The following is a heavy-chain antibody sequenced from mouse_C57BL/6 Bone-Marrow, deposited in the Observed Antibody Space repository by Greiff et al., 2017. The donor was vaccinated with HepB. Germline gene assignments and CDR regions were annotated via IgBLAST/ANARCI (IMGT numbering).Heavy chain of an antibody. J-gene: IGHJ3*01. V-gene: IGHV1-7*01. CDR3: ARDYGSYGFSY. CDR2: INPGSGYT. Sequence: VQGVESGAELAKPGASVRLSCKASGYTFTTYWMHWVKQRPGQGLDWIGYINPGSGYTKYNQKFKDKATLTADKSSSTSYMQLISLTYEDSAVYFCARDYGSYGFSYWGQGTLVTVSA. D-gene: IGHD1-1*01. CDR1: GYTFTTYW.